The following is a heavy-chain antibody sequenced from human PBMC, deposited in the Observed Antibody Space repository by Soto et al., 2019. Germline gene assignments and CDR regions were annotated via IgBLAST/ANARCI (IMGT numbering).Heavy chain of an antibody. CDR3: ARCFGDDYDWGNYRYRYFDH. J-gene: IGHJ4*02. CDR2: IYYRGIT. Sequence: QVQLQESGPRLVRPSQTLSLTCTVSGGSISSGTYYWSWIRQLPGKGLEWIGYIYYRGITYYNPSLKSRVSMSIDTSRNQFSLKVYSVTAADTAVYSCARCFGDDYDWGNYRYRYFDHWGPGTLVTVSS. D-gene: IGHD3-16*02. CDR1: GGSISSGTYY. V-gene: IGHV4-31*03.